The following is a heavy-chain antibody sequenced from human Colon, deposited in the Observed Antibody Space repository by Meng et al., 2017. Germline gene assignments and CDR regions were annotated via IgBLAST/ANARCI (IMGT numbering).Heavy chain of an antibody. CDR1: GGSFSGYY. D-gene: IGHD4-17*01. CDR2: INHSGST. J-gene: IGHJ4*02. Sequence: QVQLQESGPGLVKPSQTLSLTGAVYGGSFSGYYWSWIRQPPGKGLEWIGEINHSGSTNYNPSLKSRVTISVDTSKNQFSLKLSSVTAADTAVYYCARGRQRNYGDPYYFDYWGQGTLVTVSS. V-gene: IGHV4-34*09. CDR3: ARGRQRNYGDPYYFDY.